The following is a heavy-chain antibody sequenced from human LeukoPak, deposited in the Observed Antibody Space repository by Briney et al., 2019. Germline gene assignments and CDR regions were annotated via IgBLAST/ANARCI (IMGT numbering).Heavy chain of an antibody. CDR3: ARDRNQGLWFGELKGNWFDP. CDR1: GGSISSGGYY. J-gene: IGHJ5*02. CDR2: IYYSGST. D-gene: IGHD3-10*01. V-gene: IGHV4-31*03. Sequence: SQTLSLTCTVSGGSISSGGYYWSWIRQHPGKGLGWIGYIYYSGSTYYNPSLKSRVTISVDTSKNQFSLKLSSVTAADTAVYYCARDRNQGLWFGELKGNWFDPWGQGTLVTVSS.